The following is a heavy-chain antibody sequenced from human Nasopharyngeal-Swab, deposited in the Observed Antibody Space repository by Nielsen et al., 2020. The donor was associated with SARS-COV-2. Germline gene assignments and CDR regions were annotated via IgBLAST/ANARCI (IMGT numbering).Heavy chain of an antibody. CDR3: ARVLDGYNGFDY. V-gene: IGHV3-7*01. J-gene: IGHJ4*02. CDR1: GYIFGSFW. CDR2: INEDGSEK. D-gene: IGHD5-24*01. Sequence: GGSLRLSCAGSGYIFGSFWMNWVRQTPGKGLEWVANINEDGSEKYYVDSVKGRFTVSRDNAKNSLFLQMNSLRAEDTAVYYCARVLDGYNGFDYWGQGTLVTVSS.